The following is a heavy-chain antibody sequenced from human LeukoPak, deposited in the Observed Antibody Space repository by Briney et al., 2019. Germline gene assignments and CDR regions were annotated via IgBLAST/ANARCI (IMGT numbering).Heavy chain of an antibody. CDR2: INPSAGSA. D-gene: IGHD1-14*01. CDR1: GYTLTSYY. V-gene: IGHV1-46*01. CDR3: ARDSRGTYYFDY. J-gene: IGHJ4*02. Sequence: GASVKVSCKASGYTLTSYYFHWVRQAPGQGLEWMGRINPSAGSASYAQRFQGRVTMTRDMSTSTVYMELSSLRSEDTAVYYCARDSRGTYYFDYWGQGTLVTVSS.